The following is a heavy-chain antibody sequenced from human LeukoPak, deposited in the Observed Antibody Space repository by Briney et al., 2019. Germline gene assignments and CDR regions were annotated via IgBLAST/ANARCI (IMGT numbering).Heavy chain of an antibody. Sequence: PGGSLRLSCAASGFTFSSYWVSWVRQAPGKGLEWVANIKQDGSEKYYVDSVKGRFTISRDNAKNSLYLQMNSLRAEDTAVYYCARNWNGLEDVWGKGTTVTISS. J-gene: IGHJ6*04. CDR1: GFTFSSYW. V-gene: IGHV3-7*01. CDR3: ARNWNGLEDV. CDR2: IKQDGSEK. D-gene: IGHD1-1*01.